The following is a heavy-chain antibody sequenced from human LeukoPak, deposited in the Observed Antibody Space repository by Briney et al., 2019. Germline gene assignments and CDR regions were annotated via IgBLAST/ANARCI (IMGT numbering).Heavy chain of an antibody. D-gene: IGHD3-3*01. CDR2: IYHSGST. V-gene: IGHV4-30-2*01. CDR3: ARGGPKPDITISGVVLAFDY. CDR1: GGSISSGGYS. Sequence: PSETLSLTCAVSGGSISSGGYSWSWIRQPPGKGLEWIGYIYHSGSTYYNPSLKSRVTISVDTSKNQFSLKLSSVTAADTAVYYCARGGPKPDITISGVVLAFDYWGQGTLVTVSS. J-gene: IGHJ4*02.